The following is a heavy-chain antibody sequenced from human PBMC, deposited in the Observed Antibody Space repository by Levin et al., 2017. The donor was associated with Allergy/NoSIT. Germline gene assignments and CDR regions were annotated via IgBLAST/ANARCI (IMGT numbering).Heavy chain of an antibody. CDR1: GGTFSRYA. CDR2: IIPIFGTA. J-gene: IGHJ6*02. Sequence: ASVKVSCKASGGTFSRYAISWVRQAPGQGLEWMGGIIPIFGTANYAQKFQGRVTITADESTSTAYMELSSLRSEDTAVYYCAGGWGTAMAGYYYYYGMDVWGQGTTVTVSS. CDR3: AGGWGTAMAGYYYYYGMDV. D-gene: IGHD5-18*01. V-gene: IGHV1-69*13.